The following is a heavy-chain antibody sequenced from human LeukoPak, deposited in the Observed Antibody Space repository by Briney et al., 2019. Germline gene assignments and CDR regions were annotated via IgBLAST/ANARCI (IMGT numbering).Heavy chain of an antibody. Sequence: PGRSLRLSCAASGFTFSTYGMHWVRQVPGKGLEWVALIWCDGSNKYYADSVKGRFIISRDNSKDTLYLQMNSLRAEDTAVYYCARGYCSGGSCYPGYFDYWGQGTLVTVSS. J-gene: IGHJ4*02. CDR3: ARGYCSGGSCYPGYFDY. CDR2: IWCDGSNK. V-gene: IGHV3-33*01. CDR1: GFTFSTYG. D-gene: IGHD2-15*01.